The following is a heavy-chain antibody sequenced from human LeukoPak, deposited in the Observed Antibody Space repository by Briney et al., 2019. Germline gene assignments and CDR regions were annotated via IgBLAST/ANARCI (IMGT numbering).Heavy chain of an antibody. V-gene: IGHV1-46*01. CDR1: GYTFTRYY. CDR2: INPSGGST. D-gene: IGHD2-2*01. J-gene: IGHJ4*02. CDR3: ASSVGVPAANRAFDY. Sequence: GSSVKVSFKASGYTFTRYYMHWVRQAPGQGLEWMGIINPSGGSTSYTQKFQGRVTITRDTSTSTVYMELSSLRSDDTAVYYCASSVGVPAANRAFDYWGQGTLVTVSS.